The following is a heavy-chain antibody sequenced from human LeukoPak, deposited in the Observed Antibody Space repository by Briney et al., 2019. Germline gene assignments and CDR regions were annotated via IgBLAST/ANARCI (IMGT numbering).Heavy chain of an antibody. CDR1: GGSISSYY. Sequence: PSETLSLTCTVSGGSISSYYWSWIRQPPGKGLEWIGYIYYSGRTNYNPSLKSRVTISIDTSKKQFSLKLSSVTAADTAVYYCAGEVATDRYYYYYMDVWGKGTTVTISS. CDR2: IYYSGRT. D-gene: IGHD5-12*01. V-gene: IGHV4-59*01. J-gene: IGHJ6*03. CDR3: AGEVATDRYYYYYMDV.